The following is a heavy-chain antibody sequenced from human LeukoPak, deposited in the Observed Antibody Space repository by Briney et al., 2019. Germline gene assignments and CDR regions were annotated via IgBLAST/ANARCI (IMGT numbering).Heavy chain of an antibody. CDR1: GFTFSSYS. D-gene: IGHD6-6*01. V-gene: IGHV3-48*01. Sequence: PGGSLRLSCAASGFTFSSYSMNWVRQAPGKGLEWVSYISSSSSTIYYADSVKGRFTISRDNAKNSLYLQMNSLRAEDTAVYYCARDLDSSSSGYFRHWGQGTLVTVSS. CDR2: ISSSSSTI. CDR3: ARDLDSSSSGYFRH. J-gene: IGHJ1*01.